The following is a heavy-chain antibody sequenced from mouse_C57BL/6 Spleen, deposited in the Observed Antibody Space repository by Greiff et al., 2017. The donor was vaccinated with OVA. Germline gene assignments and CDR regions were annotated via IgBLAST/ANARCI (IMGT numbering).Heavy chain of an antibody. V-gene: IGHV1-15*01. CDR1: GYTFTDYE. D-gene: IGHD2-5*01. CDR3: TYYSNYVDVYFDY. Sequence: QVQLQQSGAELVRPGASVTLSCKASGYTFTDYEMHWVKQTPVHGLEWIGAIDPETGGTAYNQKFKGKAILTADQSSSTAYMELRSLTSEDSAVYYCTYYSNYVDVYFDYWGQGTTLTVSS. CDR2: IDPETGGT. J-gene: IGHJ2*01.